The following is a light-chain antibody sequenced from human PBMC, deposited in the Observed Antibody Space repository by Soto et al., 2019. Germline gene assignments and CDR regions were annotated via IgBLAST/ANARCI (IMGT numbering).Light chain of an antibody. J-gene: IGLJ3*02. CDR3: SSYTNSNTWV. CDR1: SSDVGGYNY. V-gene: IGLV2-14*01. Sequence: QSVLTQPASVSGSPGQSITISCTGTSSDVGGYNYVSWYQQNPGKAPKLMIYEVNNRPSGASNRFSGSKSGNTASLTISGLQAEDEADYYCSSYTNSNTWVFGGGTQLTVL. CDR2: EVN.